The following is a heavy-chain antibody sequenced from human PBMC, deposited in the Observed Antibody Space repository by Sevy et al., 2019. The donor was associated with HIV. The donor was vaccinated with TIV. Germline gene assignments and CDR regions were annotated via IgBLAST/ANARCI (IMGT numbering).Heavy chain of an antibody. CDR1: GGSISSGGYY. Sequence: SDTLSLTCTVSGGSISSGGYYWSWIRQHPGKALEWIGHIYYNGSPYYNPSLKSRVTISVDTSKNQFSLKLSSVTAADTAVYFCARDGYDGSDENWFDPWGQGTLVTVSS. J-gene: IGHJ5*02. CDR2: IYYNGSP. D-gene: IGHD3-22*01. CDR3: ARDGYDGSDENWFDP. V-gene: IGHV4-31*03.